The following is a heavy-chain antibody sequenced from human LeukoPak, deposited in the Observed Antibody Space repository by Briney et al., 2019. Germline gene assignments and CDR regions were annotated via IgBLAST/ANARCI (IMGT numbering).Heavy chain of an antibody. CDR3: ARDYSDNWYFDL. V-gene: IGHV1-46*01. J-gene: IGHJ2*01. Sequence: ASVTVSCKASGYTFTGYYIHWVRQAPGQGLEWMGIINPSGGSTSYAQKFQGRVTMTRDMSTSTVYMELSSLRSEDTAVYYCARDYSDNWYFDLWGRGTLVTVSS. D-gene: IGHD2-15*01. CDR1: GYTFTGYY. CDR2: INPSGGST.